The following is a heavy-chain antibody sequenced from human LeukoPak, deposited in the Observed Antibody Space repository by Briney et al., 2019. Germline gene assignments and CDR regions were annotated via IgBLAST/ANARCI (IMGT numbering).Heavy chain of an antibody. D-gene: IGHD1-26*01. J-gene: IGHJ6*03. CDR1: GRSISSGSYC. Sequence: PSQTLSLTCTVSGRSISSGSYCWSWIRQPAGKGLEWVGHIHRGGSTNYNPSLKSRVTISVDMAKNQFSMKLSSVTAADTAVYYCARGRAGATSRYRNNYMDVWGKGTTVTVSS. CDR3: ARGRAGATSRYRNNYMDV. V-gene: IGHV4-61*09. CDR2: IHRGGST.